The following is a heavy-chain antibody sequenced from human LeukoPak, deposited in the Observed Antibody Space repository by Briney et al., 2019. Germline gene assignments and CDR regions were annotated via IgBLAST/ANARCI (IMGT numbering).Heavy chain of an antibody. Sequence: GGSLRLSCAASGFTFDDYAMHWVRQAPGKGLEWVSLISWDGGSTYYADSVKGRFTISRDNSKNSLYLQMNSLRAEDTAVYYCARLTVSLWYFDLWGRGTLVTVSS. CDR1: GFTFDDYA. J-gene: IGHJ2*01. CDR3: ARLTVSLWYFDL. D-gene: IGHD4-17*01. V-gene: IGHV3-43D*03. CDR2: ISWDGGST.